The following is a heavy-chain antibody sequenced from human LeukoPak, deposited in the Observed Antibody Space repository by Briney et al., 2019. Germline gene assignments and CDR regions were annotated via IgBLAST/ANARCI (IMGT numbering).Heavy chain of an antibody. CDR2: IYYSGST. Sequence: SETLSLTCTVSGGSISSGAYYWSWIRQPPGKGLEWIGYIYYSGSTYYNPSLKSRVTISVDTSKNQYSLKLSSVTAADTAVYYCARGIVLMVYATGWFDPWGQGTLVTVSS. V-gene: IGHV4-30-4*08. D-gene: IGHD2-8*01. CDR3: ARGIVLMVYATGWFDP. CDR1: GGSISSGAYY. J-gene: IGHJ5*02.